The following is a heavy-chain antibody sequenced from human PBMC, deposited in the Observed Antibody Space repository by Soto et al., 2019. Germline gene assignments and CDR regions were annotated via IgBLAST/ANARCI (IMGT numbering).Heavy chain of an antibody. Sequence: QVQLVQSGAEVRKPGASLKLSCQTSGYPFTSYHMHWVRQAPGQGLEWMGVINTTEGRTRYSQRFQDRVTTTRDTSTSTVHMELSSLRSEDTATYFCARGSEYSIGYNWFDPWGQGTLVTVSS. D-gene: IGHD5-12*01. CDR2: INTTEGRT. V-gene: IGHV1-46*01. CDR3: ARGSEYSIGYNWFDP. J-gene: IGHJ5*02. CDR1: GYPFTSYH.